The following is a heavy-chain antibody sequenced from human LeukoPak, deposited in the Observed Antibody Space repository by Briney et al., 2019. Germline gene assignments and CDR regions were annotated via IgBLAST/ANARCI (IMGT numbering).Heavy chain of an antibody. Sequence: PGGSLRLSCAASGFTFDDYAMHWVRQAPGKGLEWVSLISGDGGSTYYADSVKGRFPISRDNSKNTLYLQMNSLRTEDTALYYCAKAALRGVVRRKFYFDYWGQGTLVTVSS. J-gene: IGHJ4*02. CDR1: GFTFDDYA. CDR3: AKAALRGVVRRKFYFDY. D-gene: IGHD2-21*01. V-gene: IGHV3-43*02. CDR2: ISGDGGST.